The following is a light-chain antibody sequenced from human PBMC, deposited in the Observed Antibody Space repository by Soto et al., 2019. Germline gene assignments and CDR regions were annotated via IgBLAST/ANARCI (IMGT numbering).Light chain of an antibody. Sequence: DIQMTQSPSSLSVSVGDRVTITCRASETINTWLAWYQQKPGKAPKILIYDASKLERGVPSRLSGSGSGAEFTLTISSLQPDDPATYYCQQYSSYPLTFGGGTKVE. CDR2: DAS. V-gene: IGKV1-5*01. J-gene: IGKJ4*01. CDR1: ETINTW. CDR3: QQYSSYPLT.